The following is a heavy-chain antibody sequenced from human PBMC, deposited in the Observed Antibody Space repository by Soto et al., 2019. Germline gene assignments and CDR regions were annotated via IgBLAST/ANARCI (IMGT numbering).Heavy chain of an antibody. V-gene: IGHV1-46*02. CDR1: GYSFNSYY. CDR2: INPSGAST. Sequence: QVQLVQSGAEVKKPGASVKVACKASGYSFNSYYMHWVRQAPGQGPGWMGVINPSGASTSYAQKFQGRVTMTRETSTSTVYMELSSLRSEDTALYYCASDYNAYQRQHVFDIWGQGTLVTVSS. J-gene: IGHJ3*02. CDR3: ASDYNAYQRQHVFDI. D-gene: IGHD3-10*01.